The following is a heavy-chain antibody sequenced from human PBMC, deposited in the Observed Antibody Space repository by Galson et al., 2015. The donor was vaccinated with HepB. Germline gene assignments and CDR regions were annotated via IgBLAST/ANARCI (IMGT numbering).Heavy chain of an antibody. CDR1: GGTFSSYG. Sequence: SVKVSCKASGGTFSSYGVSWVRQAPGQGLEWMGGIIPIFGTSNYAQKFQGRVTISADESTSKAYMALSSLRSEDTAVYYCAGSWVQQLDPRDNWFDPWGQGTLVTVSS. V-gene: IGHV1-69*13. CDR2: IIPIFGTS. J-gene: IGHJ5*02. CDR3: AGSWVQQLDPRDNWFDP. D-gene: IGHD6-13*01.